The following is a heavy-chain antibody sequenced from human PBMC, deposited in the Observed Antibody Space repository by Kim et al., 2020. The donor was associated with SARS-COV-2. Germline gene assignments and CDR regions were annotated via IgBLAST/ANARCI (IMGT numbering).Heavy chain of an antibody. D-gene: IGHD3-22*01. CDR2: ISSSSTFI. V-gene: IGHV3-21*05. Sequence: GGSLRLSCAASGFSFGSYSMNWVRQAPGKGLEWISFISSSSTFIYQAASVRGRFTISRDNAKNSVYLQMNSLRADDTAVYYCARALKGGYYDSSGYDYWGQGTLVTVSS. CDR1: GFSFGSYS. CDR3: ARALKGGYYDSSGYDY. J-gene: IGHJ4*02.